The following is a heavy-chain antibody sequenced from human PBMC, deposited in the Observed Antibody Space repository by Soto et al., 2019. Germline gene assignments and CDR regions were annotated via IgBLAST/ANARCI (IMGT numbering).Heavy chain of an antibody. J-gene: IGHJ5*02. CDR2: INPNSGAT. Sequence: WASVKVSCKASGYTFTGYFMHWVRQAPGQGLEWMGWINPNSGATKYAQKFQGRVTLTRDTSINTAYMEMSMLRSDDTAVYYCARGGGTILAPLPWGQGTLVTVSS. CDR3: ARGGGTILAPLP. V-gene: IGHV1-2*02. CDR1: GYTFTGYF. D-gene: IGHD3-3*01.